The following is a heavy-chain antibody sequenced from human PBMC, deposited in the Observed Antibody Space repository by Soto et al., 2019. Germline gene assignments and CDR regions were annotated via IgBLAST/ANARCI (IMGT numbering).Heavy chain of an antibody. D-gene: IGHD3-9*01. Sequence: SQTLSLTCAISGDRVSSNIAGWNWIRHSPRKGLEWRGRPYYRSKWYNDYAVSVKSRITINPDTSKNQFSLQLNSVTPEDTAVYCCARVSGTYYDILTGYYNHYYYGMDVWGQGTTVTVSS. CDR1: GDRVSSNIAG. CDR3: ARVSGTYYDILTGYYNHYYYGMDV. CDR2: PYYRSKWYN. J-gene: IGHJ6*02. V-gene: IGHV6-1*01.